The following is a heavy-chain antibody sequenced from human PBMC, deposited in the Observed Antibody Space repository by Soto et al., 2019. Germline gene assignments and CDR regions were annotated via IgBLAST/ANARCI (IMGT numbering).Heavy chain of an antibody. CDR3: ARFNWYFAL. Sequence: QVQLQESGPGLVKPSETLSLTCTVSGGSISSYYWSWIRQPPGKGLEWIGYIYYSGSTNYNPSLKSRVTLSVDTSKNQFSLKLSSVTAADTAVYYCARFNWYFALWGRGTLVTVSS. V-gene: IGHV4-59*08. CDR1: GGSISSYY. CDR2: IYYSGST. J-gene: IGHJ2*01.